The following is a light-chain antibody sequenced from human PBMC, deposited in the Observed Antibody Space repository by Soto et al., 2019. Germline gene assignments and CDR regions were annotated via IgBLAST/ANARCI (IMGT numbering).Light chain of an antibody. Sequence: IGLTQSPGTLSLSPGERATLSCRASQSVGTYLAWYQQKPGQAPRLLIYGASSRATGIPDRFSGSGSGTDFTLTVSRLEPEDFAVYSCQQYVSIPLTFGGGTKVDIK. J-gene: IGKJ4*01. CDR1: QSVGTY. CDR2: GAS. CDR3: QQYVSIPLT. V-gene: IGKV3-20*01.